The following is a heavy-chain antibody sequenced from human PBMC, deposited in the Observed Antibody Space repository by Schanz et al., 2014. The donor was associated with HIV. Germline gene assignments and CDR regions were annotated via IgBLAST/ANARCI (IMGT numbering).Heavy chain of an antibody. V-gene: IGHV3-30*18. Sequence: QVQLVESGGGVVQPGRSLRVSCAASGFTFNSYGMHWVRQAPGKGLEWVAVISYDGRNKYYEDSVKGRFTISRDNSKNTLYLQLKSLRADDTAVYYCAKDRNYYDSKYFGKGNYYYYYGMDVWGQGTTVTVSS. D-gene: IGHD3-22*01. CDR2: ISYDGRNK. CDR3: AKDRNYYDSKYFGKGNYYYYYGMDV. J-gene: IGHJ6*02. CDR1: GFTFNSYG.